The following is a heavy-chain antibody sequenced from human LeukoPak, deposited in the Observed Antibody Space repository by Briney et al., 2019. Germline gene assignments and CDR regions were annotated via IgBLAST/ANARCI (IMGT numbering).Heavy chain of an antibody. J-gene: IGHJ4*02. Sequence: GSLRLSCAASGFTVSSNHMSWVCQAPGKGLEWVSVIYSGGSTYYADSVKGRFTISRDNSKNTLYLQMNSLRAEDTAVYYCVSHSSSWYGFDYWGQGALGSASS. D-gene: IGHD6-13*01. V-gene: IGHV3-53*01. CDR1: GFTVSSNH. CDR2: IYSGGST. CDR3: VSHSSSWYGFDY.